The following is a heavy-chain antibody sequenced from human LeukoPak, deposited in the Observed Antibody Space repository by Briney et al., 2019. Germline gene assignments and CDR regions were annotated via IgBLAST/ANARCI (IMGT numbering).Heavy chain of an antibody. D-gene: IGHD1-26*01. Sequence: GGSLILSCAASGFTFSSYWISWVRQAPGKGLEWVANIKQDGSEKYYVDSVKGRFTISRDNAKNSLYLQMNSLRAEDTAVYYCARDRYYYFDYWGQGTLVTVSS. CDR1: GFTFSSYW. CDR3: ARDRYYYFDY. V-gene: IGHV3-7*03. CDR2: IKQDGSEK. J-gene: IGHJ4*02.